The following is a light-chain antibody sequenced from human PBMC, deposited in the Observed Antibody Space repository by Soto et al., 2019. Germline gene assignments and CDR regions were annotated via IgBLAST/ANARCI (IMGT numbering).Light chain of an antibody. Sequence: QSVLSEPPSVSAAPGQKVTISRSRRTSHIEYKYVSCNQQIPGTAPKLLIYANNKRPSGIPDRFSGSKSGTSATLGITGLQTGDEADYYCGTRDSSLNTYVFGSGTKVTVL. CDR2: ANN. CDR3: GTRDSSLNTYV. J-gene: IGLJ1*01. CDR1: TSHIEYKY. V-gene: IGLV1-51*02.